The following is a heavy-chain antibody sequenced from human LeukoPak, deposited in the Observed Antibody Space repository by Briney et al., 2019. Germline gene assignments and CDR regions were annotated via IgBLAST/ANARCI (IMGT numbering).Heavy chain of an antibody. J-gene: IGHJ6*03. CDR2: IYYSGST. CDR3: ARGEAARLYYYYYMDV. D-gene: IGHD6-6*01. CDR1: GGSISSYY. V-gene: IGHV4-59*01. Sequence: SETLSLTCTVSGGSISSYYWSWIRQPPGEGLEWIGYIYYSGSTNYNPSLKSRVTISVDTSKNQFSLKLSSVTAADTAVYYCARGEAARLYYYYYMDVWGKGTTVTVSS.